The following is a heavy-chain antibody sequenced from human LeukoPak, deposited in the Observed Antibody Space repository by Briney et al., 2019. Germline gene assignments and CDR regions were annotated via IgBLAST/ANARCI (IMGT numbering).Heavy chain of an antibody. J-gene: IGHJ4*02. CDR3: ASGLGYCSGGSCPYYFDY. V-gene: IGHV1-18*01. Sequence: GASVKVSCKASGYTFTSYGISWVRQAPGQGLEWMGWISAYNGNTNYAQKFQGRVTMTRNTSISTAYMELSSLRSEDTAVYYCASGLGYCSGGSCPYYFDYWGQGTLVTVSS. CDR1: GYTFTSYG. D-gene: IGHD2-15*01. CDR2: ISAYNGNT.